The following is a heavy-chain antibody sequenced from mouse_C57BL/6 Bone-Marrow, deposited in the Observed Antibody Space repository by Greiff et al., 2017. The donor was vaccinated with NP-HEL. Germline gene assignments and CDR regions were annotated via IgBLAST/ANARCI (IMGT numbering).Heavy chain of an antibody. Sequence: EVKVEESGGGLVQPGGSMKLSCVASGFTFSNYWMNWVRQSPEKGLEWVAQIRLKSDNYATHYAESVKGRFTISRDDSKSSVYLQMNNLRAEDTGIYYCVDGYYCPWFAYWGQGTLVTVSA. J-gene: IGHJ3*01. CDR1: GFTFSNYW. CDR2: IRLKSDNYAT. D-gene: IGHD2-3*01. V-gene: IGHV6-3*01. CDR3: VDGYYCPWFAY.